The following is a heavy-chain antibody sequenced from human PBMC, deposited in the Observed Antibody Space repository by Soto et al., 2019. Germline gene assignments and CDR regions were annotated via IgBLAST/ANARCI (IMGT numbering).Heavy chain of an antibody. Sequence: QVQLVQSGAEVKKPGSSVEVSCKASGGTFSSYAISWVRQAPGQGLEWMGGIIPIFGTANYAQKFQGRVTITADESTSTAYMELSSLRSEDTAVYYCARATPGDTAMVNGWFDPWGQGTLVTVSS. CDR3: ARATPGDTAMVNGWFDP. CDR2: IIPIFGTA. D-gene: IGHD5-18*01. J-gene: IGHJ5*02. CDR1: GGTFSSYA. V-gene: IGHV1-69*12.